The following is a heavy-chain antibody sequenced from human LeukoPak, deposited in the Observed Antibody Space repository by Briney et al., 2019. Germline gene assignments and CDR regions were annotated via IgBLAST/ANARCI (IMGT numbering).Heavy chain of an antibody. Sequence: PGGSLRLSCVASGLPIGDFAVHWVRQAPGQGLEWVSLISGDGVSTFFADSVKGRFSISRDNSKNSLFLEMSSLRTEDTAMYYCARESGKFDYWGQGTLVAVSS. CDR3: ARESGKFDY. CDR2: ISGDGVST. V-gene: IGHV3-43*02. CDR1: GLPIGDFA. J-gene: IGHJ4*02.